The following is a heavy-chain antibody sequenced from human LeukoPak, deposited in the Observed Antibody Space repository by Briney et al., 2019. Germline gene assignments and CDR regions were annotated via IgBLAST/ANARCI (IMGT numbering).Heavy chain of an antibody. V-gene: IGHV1-69*05. J-gene: IGHJ5*02. CDR2: IIPIFGTA. Sequence: SVKVSCKASGGTFSSYAISWVRQAPGQGLEWTGGIIPIFGTANYAQKFQGRVTITTDESTSTAYMELSSLRSEDTAVYYCARGSVERWLQFGFSWFHPWGQGTLVTVSS. D-gene: IGHD5-24*01. CDR3: ARGSVERWLQFGFSWFHP. CDR1: GGTFSSYA.